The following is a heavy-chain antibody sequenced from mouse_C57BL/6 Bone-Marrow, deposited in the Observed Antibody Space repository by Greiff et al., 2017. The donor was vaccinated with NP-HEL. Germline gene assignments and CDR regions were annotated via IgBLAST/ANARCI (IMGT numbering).Heavy chain of an antibody. J-gene: IGHJ2*01. CDR1: GYTFTDYN. Sequence: EVQLQQSGPELVKPGASVKIPCKASGYTFTDYNMDWVKQSHGKSLEWIGDINPNNGGTIYNQKFKGKATLTVDKSSSTAYMELRSLTSEDTAVYYCARSLDSNLYYFDYWGQGTTLTVSS. V-gene: IGHV1-18*01. CDR2: INPNNGGT. CDR3: ARSLDSNLYYFDY. D-gene: IGHD2-5*01.